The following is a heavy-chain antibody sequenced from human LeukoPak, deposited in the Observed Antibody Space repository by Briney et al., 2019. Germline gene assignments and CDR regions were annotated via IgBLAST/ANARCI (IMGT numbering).Heavy chain of an antibody. J-gene: IGHJ3*02. CDR3: GRGNYYDRSGYYPGAFDI. D-gene: IGHD3-22*01. CDR2: IRSKPYGGTT. Sequence: PGGSLRLSRTASGFTFGDYAMSWVRQAPGKGLEWVGFIRSKPYGGTTEYAASVKGRFTMSRDDSKSIAYLQMNSLKTEDTAVYYCGRGNYYDRSGYYPGAFDIWGQGTKVTVSS. V-gene: IGHV3-49*04. CDR1: GFTFGDYA.